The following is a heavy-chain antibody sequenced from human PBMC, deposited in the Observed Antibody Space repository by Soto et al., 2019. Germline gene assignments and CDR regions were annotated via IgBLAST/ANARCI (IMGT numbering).Heavy chain of an antibody. V-gene: IGHV3-7*05. D-gene: IGHD3-22*01. CDR2: IKQDESRK. J-gene: IGHJ3*02. CDR1: GFSLSNYW. Sequence: EVQLVESGGGLVQPGESLRLTCAASGFSLSNYWMTWVRQAPGKGLEWVANIKQDESRKSYLDSVRGRFTISRDNARNSLYLPMNSLRAEDTDLYYWARDVSAGDSTYYLDAFDIWGQGTMVTVSS. CDR3: ARDVSAGDSTYYLDAFDI.